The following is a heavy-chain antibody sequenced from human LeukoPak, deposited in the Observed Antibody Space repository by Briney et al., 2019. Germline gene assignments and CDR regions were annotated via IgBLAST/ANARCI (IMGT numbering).Heavy chain of an antibody. D-gene: IGHD3-10*01. Sequence: GGSLRLSCAASGFTFSSYSMNWVRQAPGKGLEWVSAISGSGGSTYYADSVKGRFTISRDNSKNTLYLQMNSLRAEDTAVYYCAKAYYYGSGSYYPTFDYWGQGTLVTVSS. J-gene: IGHJ4*02. V-gene: IGHV3-23*01. CDR3: AKAYYYGSGSYYPTFDY. CDR2: ISGSGGST. CDR1: GFTFSSYS.